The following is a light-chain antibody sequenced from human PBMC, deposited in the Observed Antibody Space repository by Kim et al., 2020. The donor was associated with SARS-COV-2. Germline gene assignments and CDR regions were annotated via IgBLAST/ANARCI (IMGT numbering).Light chain of an antibody. CDR1: QSISRY. CDR3: QQYNNWPLT. V-gene: IGKV3-15*01. CDR2: GAL. Sequence: VSPGERVTLSCRASQSISRYLAWYQQKPGQTPRLVIYGALTRATGIPDRFSGSGSGTEFTLTISSLQSEDFAVYYCQQYNNWPLTFGGGTKVEIK. J-gene: IGKJ4*01.